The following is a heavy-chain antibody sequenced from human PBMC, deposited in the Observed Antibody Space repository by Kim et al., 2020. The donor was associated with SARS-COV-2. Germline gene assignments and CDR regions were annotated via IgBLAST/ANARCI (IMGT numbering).Heavy chain of an antibody. Sequence: ASVKVSCKASGYTFTGYYMHWVRQAPGQGLEWMGWINPNSGGTNYAQKFQGWVTMTRDTSISTAYMELSRLRSDDTAVYYCARDPSDYYDSSGVGRYGMDVWGQGTTVTVSS. CDR2: INPNSGGT. J-gene: IGHJ6*02. CDR3: ARDPSDYYDSSGVGRYGMDV. D-gene: IGHD3-22*01. V-gene: IGHV1-2*04. CDR1: GYTFTGYY.